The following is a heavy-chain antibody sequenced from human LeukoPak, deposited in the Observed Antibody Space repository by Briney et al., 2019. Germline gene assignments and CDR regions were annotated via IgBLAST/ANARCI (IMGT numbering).Heavy chain of an antibody. D-gene: IGHD3-16*01. CDR2: INPSSGGT. J-gene: IGHJ4*02. Sequence: ASVKVSRKASGYTFTGYYMHWVRQAPGQGLEWMGWINPSSGGTNYAQKFQGRVTMTRDTSISTAYMELIRLRSDDTALYYCARDPGGAGYFDYWGQGTLVTVSS. CDR3: ARDPGGAGYFDY. V-gene: IGHV1-2*02. CDR1: GYTFTGYY.